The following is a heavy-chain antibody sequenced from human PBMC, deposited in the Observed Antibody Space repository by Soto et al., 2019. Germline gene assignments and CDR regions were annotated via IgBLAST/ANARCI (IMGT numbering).Heavy chain of an antibody. CDR1: GFTFRSYS. CDR2: ISSSSSYI. D-gene: IGHD2-21*01. V-gene: IGHV3-21*01. Sequence: GSLRLSCAASGFTFRSYSMNWVRQAPGKGLEWVSSISSSSSYIYYADSVKGRFTISRDNAKNSLYLQMNSLRAEDTAVYYCARDPLHPPRWTLIDSLGQGALLTVSS. CDR3: ARDPLHPPRWTLIDS. J-gene: IGHJ4*02.